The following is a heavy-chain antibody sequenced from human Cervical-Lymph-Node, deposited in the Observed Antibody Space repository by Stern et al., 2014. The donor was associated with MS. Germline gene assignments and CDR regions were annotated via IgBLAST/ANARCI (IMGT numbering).Heavy chain of an antibody. V-gene: IGHV2-70*01. CDR3: ARSRLSPGGEYFYYGLDV. Sequence: QVTLKESGPALVKPTQTLTLTCTFSGFSLTTSGMCVTWIRQPPGKALEWLALIDWEDDQFYSSSLKTRLTISKDTSKNQVVLTMTNMDPVDTGTYCARSRLSPGGEYFYYGLDVWGQGTTVTVSS. CDR2: IDWEDDQ. J-gene: IGHJ6*02. CDR1: GFSLTTSGMC.